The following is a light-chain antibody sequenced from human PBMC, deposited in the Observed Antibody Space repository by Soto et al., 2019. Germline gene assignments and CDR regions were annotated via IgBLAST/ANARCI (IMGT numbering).Light chain of an antibody. CDR2: EVT. CDR1: SSDVGAYNF. J-gene: IGLJ1*01. V-gene: IGLV2-8*01. CDR3: ISSAGNNHEV. Sequence: QSVLTEPPSASGSPGQAVTISCTGSSSDVGAYNFVSWYQQHPGKAPKLIIYEVTKRPSGVPDRFSGSKSANTASLTVSGLQADDEADYYCISSAGNNHEVFGTGTKVTVL.